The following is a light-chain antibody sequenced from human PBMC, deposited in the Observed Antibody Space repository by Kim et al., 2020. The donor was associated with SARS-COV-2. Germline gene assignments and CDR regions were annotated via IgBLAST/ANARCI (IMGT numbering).Light chain of an antibody. CDR3: QQYNNWPPLT. J-gene: IGKJ4*01. Sequence: SPGERATLSCRASQSVSSNLAWYQQKPGQAPRLLIYGASTRATGIPARFSGRGSGTEFTLTISSLQSEDFAVDYCQQYNNWPPLTFGGGTKVDIK. V-gene: IGKV3-15*01. CDR2: GAS. CDR1: QSVSSN.